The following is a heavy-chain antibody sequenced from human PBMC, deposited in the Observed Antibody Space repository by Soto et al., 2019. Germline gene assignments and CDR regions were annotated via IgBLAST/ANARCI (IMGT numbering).Heavy chain of an antibody. D-gene: IGHD3-22*01. J-gene: IGHJ3*02. CDR1: GGSISSYY. CDR2: IYYSGST. Sequence: SETLSLTCTVSGGSISSYYWSWIRQPPGKGLEWIGSIYYSGSTYYNPSLKSRVTISVDTSKNQFSLKLSSVTAADTAVYYCARLDSSGYDAFDIWGQGTMVTVSS. V-gene: IGHV4-59*05. CDR3: ARLDSSGYDAFDI.